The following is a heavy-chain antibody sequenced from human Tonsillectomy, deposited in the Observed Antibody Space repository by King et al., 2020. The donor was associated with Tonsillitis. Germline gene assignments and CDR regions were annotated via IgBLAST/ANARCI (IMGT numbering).Heavy chain of an antibody. Sequence: VQLQESGPGLVKPSETLSLTCTVSGGSISSSSYYWGWIRQPPGKGLEWIGSIYYSGSTYYNPSLKSRVTISVDTSKNQFSLKLSSVTAADTAVYYCARQLSPSPMIVGSPVDYWGQGTLVTVSS. CDR2: IYYSGST. D-gene: IGHD3-22*01. J-gene: IGHJ4*02. V-gene: IGHV4-39*07. CDR3: ARQLSPSPMIVGSPVDY. CDR1: GGSISSSSYY.